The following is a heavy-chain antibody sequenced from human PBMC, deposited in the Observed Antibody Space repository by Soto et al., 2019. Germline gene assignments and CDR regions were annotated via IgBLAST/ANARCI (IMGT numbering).Heavy chain of an antibody. Sequence: PSETLSLTCAVYGGSFSGYYWSWIRQPPGKGLEWIGEINHSGSTNYNPSLKSRVTISVDTSKNQFSLKLSSVTAADTAVYYCARGRIPRNLDYWGQGTLVTVSS. J-gene: IGHJ4*02. CDR2: INHSGST. V-gene: IGHV4-34*01. CDR3: ARGRIPRNLDY. CDR1: GGSFSGYY.